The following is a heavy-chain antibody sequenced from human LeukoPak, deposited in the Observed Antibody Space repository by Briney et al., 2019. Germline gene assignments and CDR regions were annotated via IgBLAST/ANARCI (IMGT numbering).Heavy chain of an antibody. J-gene: IGHJ4*02. CDR2: IRQDGSEK. Sequence: PGGSLRLSCAASGFTLSSYWMSWVRQAPGKGLEWVANIRQDGSEKYYVDSVKGRFTISRDNAKNSLYLQMNSLRAEDTAVYYCARDHHYYDSSGYYYVFDYWGQGTLVTVSS. V-gene: IGHV3-7*01. CDR3: ARDHHYYDSSGYYYVFDY. D-gene: IGHD3-22*01. CDR1: GFTLSSYW.